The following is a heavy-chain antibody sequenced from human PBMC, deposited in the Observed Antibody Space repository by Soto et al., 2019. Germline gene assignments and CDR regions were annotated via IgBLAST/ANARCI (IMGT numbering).Heavy chain of an antibody. CDR1: GGSISSSSYY. V-gene: IGHV4-39*01. CDR3: ANYGDYGVGY. Sequence: QLQLQESGPGLVKPSETLSLTCTVSGGSISSSSYYWGWIRQPPGKGLEWIGSIYYSGSTYYNPSLTSRVTISVDTSKNQFSLKLSSVTAADTAVYYCANYGDYGVGYWGQGTLVTVSS. D-gene: IGHD4-17*01. J-gene: IGHJ4*02. CDR2: IYYSGST.